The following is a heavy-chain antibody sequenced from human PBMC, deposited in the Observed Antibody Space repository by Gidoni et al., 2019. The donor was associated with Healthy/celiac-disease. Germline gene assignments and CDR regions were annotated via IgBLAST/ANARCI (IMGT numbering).Heavy chain of an antibody. Sequence: EVQLVESGGGLVKPGGSLRLSCAASGFTFSSYSMNWVRQAPGKGLEWVSAISSSSSYIYYADSVKGRFTISRDNAKNSLYLQMNSLRAEDTAVYYCGSAPELLQFSWEYWGQGTLVTVSS. CDR2: ISSSSSYI. CDR3: GSAPELLQFSWEY. D-gene: IGHD1-26*01. J-gene: IGHJ4*02. V-gene: IGHV3-21*01. CDR1: GFTFSSYS.